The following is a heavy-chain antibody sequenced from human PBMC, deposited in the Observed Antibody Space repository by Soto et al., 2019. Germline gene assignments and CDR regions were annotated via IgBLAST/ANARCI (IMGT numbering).Heavy chain of an antibody. CDR1: GGSISSGDYY. V-gene: IGHV4-30-4*01. D-gene: IGHD6-13*01. CDR2: IYYSGST. J-gene: IGHJ4*02. Sequence: SETLSLTCTVSGGSISSGDYYWSWIRQPPGKGLEWIGYIYYSGSTYYNPSLKSRVTISVDTSKNQFSLKLSSVTAADTAVYYCAREGAAAGQFDYWGQGTMVTVYS. CDR3: AREGAAAGQFDY.